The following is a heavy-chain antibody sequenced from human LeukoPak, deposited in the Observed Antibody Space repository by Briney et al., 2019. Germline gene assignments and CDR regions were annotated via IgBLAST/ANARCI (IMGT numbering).Heavy chain of an antibody. D-gene: IGHD4-23*01. J-gene: IGHJ4*02. CDR2: IKQDGSEK. V-gene: IGHV3-7*01. CDR1: GFTFSSYW. Sequence: GGSLRLSCAASGFTFSSYWMSWVRQAPGKGLEWVANIKQDGSEKYYVDSMKGRFTISRDNAKNSLYLQMNSLRAEDTAVYYCARDGHDYGGNPGDRGQGTLVTVSS. CDR3: ARDGHDYGGNPGD.